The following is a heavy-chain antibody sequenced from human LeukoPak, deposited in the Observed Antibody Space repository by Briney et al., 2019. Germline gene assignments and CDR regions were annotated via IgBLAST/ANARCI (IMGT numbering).Heavy chain of an antibody. V-gene: IGHV3-21*01. CDR2: ISSSSSYI. CDR1: GFTFSSYS. CDR3: ASGPNYYYYYMDV. Sequence: PGGSLRLSCAASGFTFSSYSMNWVRQAPGKGLEWVSSISSSSSYIYYADSVKGRFTISRDNAKNSLYLQMNSLRAEDTAVYYCASGPNYYYYYMDVWGKGTTVTVSS. J-gene: IGHJ6*03.